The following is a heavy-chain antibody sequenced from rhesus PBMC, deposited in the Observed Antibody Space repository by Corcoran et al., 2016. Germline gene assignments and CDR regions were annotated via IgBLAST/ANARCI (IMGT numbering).Heavy chain of an antibody. Sequence: QLQLQESGPGLVKPSETLSVTCAVPGGSISSSYWSWIRQATGKGLEWIGYTYGSGSSTNDNPSLKSRVTLSVDTSKNQLSLQLSSVTTADTAVYYCARVGTGTPDYWGQGVLVTVSS. J-gene: IGHJ4*01. D-gene: IGHD5-24*01. CDR1: GGSISSSY. CDR3: ARVGTGTPDY. V-gene: IGHV4-169*01. CDR2: TYGSGSST.